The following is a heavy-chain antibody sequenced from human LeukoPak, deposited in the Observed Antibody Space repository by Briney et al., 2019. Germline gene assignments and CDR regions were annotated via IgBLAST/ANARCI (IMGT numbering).Heavy chain of an antibody. Sequence: PSETLSLTCAVSGGSISSGGYSWSWIRQPPGKGLEWIGYIYHSGSTYYNPSLKSRVTISVDRSKNQFSLKLSSVTAADTAVYYCYVVVPAAIPLAAFDIWGQGTMVTVSS. V-gene: IGHV4-30-2*01. CDR1: GGSISSGGYS. CDR3: YVVVPAAIPLAAFDI. J-gene: IGHJ3*02. D-gene: IGHD2-2*02. CDR2: IYHSGST.